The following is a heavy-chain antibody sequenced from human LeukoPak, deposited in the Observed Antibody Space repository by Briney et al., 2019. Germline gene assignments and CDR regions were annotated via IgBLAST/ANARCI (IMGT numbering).Heavy chain of an antibody. CDR1: GGSISSSSYY. J-gene: IGHJ4*02. CDR3: ATPGLARAY. CDR2: IYYNGNT. V-gene: IGHV4-39*01. Sequence: KTSETLSLTCTVSGGSISSSSYYWGWIRQPPGKGLEWIGSIYYNGNTYYNASLKSRITISGDTSKNQFSLILSSVTAADTAVYYCATPGLARAYWGQGTLVTVSS.